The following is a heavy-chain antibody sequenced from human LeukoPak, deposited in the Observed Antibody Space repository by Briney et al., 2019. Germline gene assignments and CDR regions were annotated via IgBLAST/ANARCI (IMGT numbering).Heavy chain of an antibody. D-gene: IGHD7-27*01. CDR2: INTDGSYT. J-gene: IGHJ4*01. V-gene: IGHV3-74*01. Sequence: GGSLRLSCAASGFPFSSYWMHWVRQGPGKGLVWVSHINTDGSYTNYADSVKGRFTISRDNAKNTLYLQMNSLRAEDTAVYYCTRGGDRFDYWGHGTLVTVSS. CDR1: GFPFSSYW. CDR3: TRGGDRFDY.